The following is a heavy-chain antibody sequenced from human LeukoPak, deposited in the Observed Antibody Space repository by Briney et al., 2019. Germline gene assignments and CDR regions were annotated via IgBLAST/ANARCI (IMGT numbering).Heavy chain of an antibody. Sequence: SETLPLTCTVSGYSISSGYYWGWIRQPPGKGLEWIGSIYGSGSTYYNPSLKSRVTISVDTSKNQFSLKLSSVTAADTAVYYCARRLVRRYWSALYYYMDVWGKGTTVTVSS. J-gene: IGHJ6*03. CDR2: IYGSGST. V-gene: IGHV4-38-2*02. D-gene: IGHD6-25*01. CDR1: GYSISSGYY. CDR3: ARRLVRRYWSALYYYMDV.